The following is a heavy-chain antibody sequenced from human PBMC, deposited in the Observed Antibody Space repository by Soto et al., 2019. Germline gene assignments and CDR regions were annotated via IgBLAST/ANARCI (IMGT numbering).Heavy chain of an antibody. CDR3: ARGMVRGSSFDY. CDR1: GGPISSYY. V-gene: IGHV4-59*01. Sequence: SETLSLTCTVSGGPISSYYWSWIRQPPGKGLEWIGYIYYSGSTNYNPSLKSRVTISVDTSKNQFSLKLSSVTAADTAVYYCARGMVRGSSFDYWGQGTLVTVSS. CDR2: IYYSGST. D-gene: IGHD3-10*01. J-gene: IGHJ4*02.